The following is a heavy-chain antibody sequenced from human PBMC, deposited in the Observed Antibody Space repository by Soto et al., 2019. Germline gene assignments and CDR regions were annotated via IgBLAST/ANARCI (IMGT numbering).Heavy chain of an antibody. CDR2: IYRTGST. Sequence: SETLSLTCAVSGGSFTSNNWWTWVRQPPGQGLEWIGEIYRTGSTNYTPSLKSRVTISLDKSENQFSLKVTSLTAADTAVYYCASRDPGTSVDYWGQGTLVTVSS. D-gene: IGHD1-7*01. V-gene: IGHV4-4*02. CDR1: GGSFTSNNW. CDR3: ASRDPGTSVDY. J-gene: IGHJ4*02.